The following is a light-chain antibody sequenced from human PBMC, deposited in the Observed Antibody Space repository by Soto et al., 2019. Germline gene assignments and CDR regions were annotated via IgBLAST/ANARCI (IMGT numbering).Light chain of an antibody. CDR2: ESS. J-gene: IGLJ1*01. CDR3: CSYAGSSTFYV. Sequence: QSVLTQPASVSGSPGQSITISCTGTSSDVGSYNLVSWYQQHPGKAPKIMIYESSKRPSGVSNHFSGSKSGNTASLTISGLQAEDEADYYCCSYAGSSTFYVFGTGTKAHRP. CDR1: SSDVGSYNL. V-gene: IGLV2-23*01.